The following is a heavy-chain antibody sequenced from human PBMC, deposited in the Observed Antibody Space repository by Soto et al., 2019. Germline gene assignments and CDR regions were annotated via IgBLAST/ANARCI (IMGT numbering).Heavy chain of an antibody. V-gene: IGHV1-18*04. D-gene: IGHD3-22*01. CDR2: ISAYNGNT. CDR3: ARDLRYYDSSGYPDY. J-gene: IGHJ4*02. Sequence: WASVKVSCKASGYTFTSYGISWVRQAPGQGLEWMGWISAYNGNTNYAQKLQGRVTMTTDTSTSTAYMELRSLRSDDTAVYYCARDLRYYDSSGYPDYWGQGTLVTVS. CDR1: GYTFTSYG.